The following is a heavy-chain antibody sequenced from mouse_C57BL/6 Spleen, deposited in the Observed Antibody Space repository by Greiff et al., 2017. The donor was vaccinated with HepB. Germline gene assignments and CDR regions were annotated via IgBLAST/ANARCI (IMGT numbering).Heavy chain of an antibody. D-gene: IGHD2-10*01. V-gene: IGHV1-64*01. J-gene: IGHJ3*01. CDR2: IHPNSGST. CDR1: GYTFTSYW. CDR3: ARSSYGNYGAWFAY. Sequence: QVQRQQPGAELVKPGASVKLSCKASGYTFTSYWMHWVKQRPGQGLEWIGMIHPNSGSTNYNEKFKSKATLTVDKSSSTAYMQLSSLTSEDSAVYYCARSSYGNYGAWFAYWGQGTLVTVSA.